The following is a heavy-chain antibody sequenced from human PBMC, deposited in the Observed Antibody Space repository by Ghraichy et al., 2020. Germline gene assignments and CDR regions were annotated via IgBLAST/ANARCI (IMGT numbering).Heavy chain of an antibody. Sequence: SETLSLTCSVSGDSLNNNKYYWSWIRQPAGKAALDWLGLMYPNGTRFYRPSFESRVAMSIDTSRNQIYLRLNFVSAADSALYFCTRADGSSVFDFWGHGALVPVSS. J-gene: IGHJ4*01. D-gene: IGHD6-6*01. CDR1: GDSLNNNKYY. V-gene: IGHV4-61*02. CDR3: TRADGSSVFDF. CDR2: MYPNGTR.